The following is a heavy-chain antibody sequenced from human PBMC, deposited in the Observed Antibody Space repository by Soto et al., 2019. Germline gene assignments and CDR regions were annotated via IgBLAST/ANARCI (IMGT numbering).Heavy chain of an antibody. V-gene: IGHV3-7*01. Sequence: PGGSLTLSCAAFGFTFGSYWMSWVRQAPGKGLEWVANIKQDGSEKYYVNTVKGRFTISRDNAKNSLYLQMNSLRAEDTAVYYCARDLDFDIWGQGTMVTVS. CDR1: GFTFGSYW. J-gene: IGHJ3*02. D-gene: IGHD3-3*01. CDR2: IKQDGSEK. CDR3: ARDLDFDI.